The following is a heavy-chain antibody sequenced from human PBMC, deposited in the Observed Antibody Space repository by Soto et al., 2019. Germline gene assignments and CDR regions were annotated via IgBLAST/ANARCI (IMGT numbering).Heavy chain of an antibody. J-gene: IGHJ4*02. D-gene: IGHD3-16*01. CDR3: AKDRRGLVDLGELWDS. V-gene: IGHV3-23*01. Sequence: EVQLLESGGGLVQPGGSLRLSCAASGFNFRNYAMSWVRQAPGKGLEWVSVISGGGDSTFYADSVRGRLTISRDNPNKKVFLQINSLRADDTAIYYCAKDRRGLVDLGELWDSWGQGTLVTVSS. CDR1: GFNFRNYA. CDR2: ISGGGDST.